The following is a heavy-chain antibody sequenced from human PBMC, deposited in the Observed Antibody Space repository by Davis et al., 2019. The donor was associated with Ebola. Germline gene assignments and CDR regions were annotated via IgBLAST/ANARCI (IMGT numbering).Heavy chain of an antibody. CDR2: IYYSGGT. CDR3: ARHVLLWFGELLYYYYGMDV. J-gene: IGHJ6*04. CDR1: GGSISSSSYY. D-gene: IGHD3-10*01. Sequence: MPSETLSLTCTVSGGSISSSSYYWGWIRQPPGKGLEWIGSIYYSGGTYYTPSLKSRVTISVDTSKNQFSLKLSSVTAADTAVYYCARHVLLWFGELLYYYYGMDVWGKGTTVTVSS. V-gene: IGHV4-39*01.